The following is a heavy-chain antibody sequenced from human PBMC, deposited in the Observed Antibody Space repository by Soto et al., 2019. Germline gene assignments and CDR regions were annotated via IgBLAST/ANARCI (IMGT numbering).Heavy chain of an antibody. Sequence: QVQLVQSGAEVQKPVSSVKVSCKASGGTFSSYAISWVRQAPGQGLEWLGGIIPIFGTANYAQKFQGRVTITADESTSTAYMELSSMRSEDTAVYYCARDRPIGRDIAAPFDPWGQGTLVTVSS. CDR2: IIPIFGTA. D-gene: IGHD6-13*01. CDR1: GGTFSSYA. CDR3: ARDRPIGRDIAAPFDP. J-gene: IGHJ5*02. V-gene: IGHV1-69*01.